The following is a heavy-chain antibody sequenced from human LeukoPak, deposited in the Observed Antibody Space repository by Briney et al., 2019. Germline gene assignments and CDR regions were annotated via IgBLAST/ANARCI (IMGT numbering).Heavy chain of an antibody. V-gene: IGHV4-39*01. D-gene: IGHD3-10*01. CDR1: GGSITFSSYF. Sequence: SETLSLTCTVSGGSITFSSYFWGWIRQPPGKGLECIGTIYYSGSTFYSPSLKSRVTISLHTSKNQFSLRLNSVTAADTAVYYCAARRFGELLHIDYWGQGTLVTVSS. CDR3: AARRFGELLHIDY. CDR2: IYYSGST. J-gene: IGHJ4*02.